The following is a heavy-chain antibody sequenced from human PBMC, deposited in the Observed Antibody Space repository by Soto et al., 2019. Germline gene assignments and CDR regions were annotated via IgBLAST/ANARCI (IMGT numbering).Heavy chain of an antibody. Sequence: EVQLLESGGGLVQPGGSLRLSCAASGFTFSSYAMSWVRQAPGKGLEWVSAISGSGGSTYYADSVKGRFTISRDNSKNTLYLQMNSLRAEDTAVYYCATSTRGSSGWYQAFDIWGQGTMVTVSS. J-gene: IGHJ3*02. CDR1: GFTFSSYA. CDR2: ISGSGGST. D-gene: IGHD6-19*01. V-gene: IGHV3-23*01. CDR3: ATSTRGSSGWYQAFDI.